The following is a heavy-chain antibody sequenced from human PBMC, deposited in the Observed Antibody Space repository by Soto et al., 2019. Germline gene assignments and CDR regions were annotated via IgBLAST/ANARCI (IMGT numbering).Heavy chain of an antibody. D-gene: IGHD3-3*01. CDR3: ARDREEEGITIVGVVIYYYYGMDV. CDR2: ISSSSSYI. V-gene: IGHV3-21*01. CDR1: GFTFSSYS. J-gene: IGHJ6*02. Sequence: GGSLRLSCAASGFTFSSYSMNWVRQAPGKGLEWVSSISSSSSYIYYADSVKGRFTISRDNAKNSLYLQMNSLRAEDTAVYYCARDREEEGITIVGVVIYYYYGMDVWGQGTTVTVSS.